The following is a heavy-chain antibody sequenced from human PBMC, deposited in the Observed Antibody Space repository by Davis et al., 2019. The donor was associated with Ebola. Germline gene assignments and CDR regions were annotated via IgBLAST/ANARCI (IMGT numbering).Heavy chain of an antibody. CDR3: AKEIHRSFGVDDEPHYYAMNV. CDR2: ISWNSGNI. J-gene: IGHJ6*02. D-gene: IGHD3-3*01. V-gene: IGHV3-9*01. CDR1: GFTFDDYA. Sequence: GGSLRLSCVASGFTFDDYAMHWVRQAPGKGLGWVSGISWNSGNIGYADSVKGRFTASRDNAKKSLVLQMNSLRPEDTAVYYCAKEIHRSFGVDDEPHYYAMNVWGQGTTVTVS.